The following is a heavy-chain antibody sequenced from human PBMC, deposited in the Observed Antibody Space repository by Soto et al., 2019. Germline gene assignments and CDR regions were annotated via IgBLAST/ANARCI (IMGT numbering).Heavy chain of an antibody. D-gene: IGHD6-13*01. CDR2: ISYDGSNK. V-gene: IGHV3-30-3*01. J-gene: IGHJ4*02. CDR3: AIPSSSWYGNEFDY. CDR1: GFTLSSYD. Sequence: GGSLRLSCSAPGFTLSSYDMHWVRQAPGKGLEWVAVISYDGSNKYYADSVKGRFTISRDNSKNTLYLQMNSLRAEDTAVYYCAIPSSSWYGNEFDYWGQGTLVTVSS.